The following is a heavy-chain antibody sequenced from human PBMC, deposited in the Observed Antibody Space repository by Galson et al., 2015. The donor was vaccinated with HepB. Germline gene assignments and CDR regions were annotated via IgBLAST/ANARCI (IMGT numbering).Heavy chain of an antibody. Sequence: SVKVSCKASGGTFSSYAISWVRQAPGQGLEWMGRIIPILGIANYAQKFQGRVTITRDTSASTAYMELSSLRSEDTAVYYCARLARRATTVVSWFDPWGQGTLVTVSS. CDR2: IIPILGIA. V-gene: IGHV1-69*04. CDR1: GGTFSSYA. D-gene: IGHD4-23*01. CDR3: ARLARRATTVVSWFDP. J-gene: IGHJ5*02.